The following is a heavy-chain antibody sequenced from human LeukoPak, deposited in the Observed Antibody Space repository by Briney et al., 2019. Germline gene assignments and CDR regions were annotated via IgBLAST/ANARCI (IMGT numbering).Heavy chain of an antibody. Sequence: AGGSLRLSCAASGFTFSRYTMNWVRQAPGKGLEWVSYISSSSSSTIYYADSVKGRFTISRDNAKNSLYLQMNSLRAEDTAVYYCAREQQKKGHAMVLFDAFDIWGQGTMVTVSS. J-gene: IGHJ3*02. V-gene: IGHV3-48*04. CDR3: AREQQKKGHAMVLFDAFDI. D-gene: IGHD5-18*01. CDR2: ISSSSSSTI. CDR1: GFTFSRYT.